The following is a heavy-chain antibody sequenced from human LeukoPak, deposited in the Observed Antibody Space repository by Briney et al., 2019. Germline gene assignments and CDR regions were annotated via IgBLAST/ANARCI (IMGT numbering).Heavy chain of an antibody. CDR3: ARTDSLTGDDRSSDP. CDR1: GYTFTSYG. CDR2: ISAYNGNA. Sequence: ASVKVSCKASGYTFTSYGISWVRQAPGQGLEWMGWISAYNGNAKYAQNLQGRVTMTTHTSTSTVYMELRSLRSDDTAVYYCARTDSLTGDDRSSDPWGQGTLVTVSS. J-gene: IGHJ5*02. V-gene: IGHV1-18*01. D-gene: IGHD7-27*01.